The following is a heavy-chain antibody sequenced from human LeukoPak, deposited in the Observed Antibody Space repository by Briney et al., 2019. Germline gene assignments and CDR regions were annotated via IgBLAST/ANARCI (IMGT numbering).Heavy chain of an antibody. CDR3: HYYDSSGYVRVGDAFHI. CDR1: GYSFTSYW. V-gene: IGHV5-51*01. J-gene: IGHJ3*02. Sequence: GESLKISCKGSGYSFTSYWIGWVRQMPGKGLEWMGIIYPGDSDTRYSPSFQGQVTISADKSISTAYLQWSSLKASDTVMYYCHYYDSSGYVRVGDAFHIWGQGPMLTVSS. CDR2: IYPGDSDT. D-gene: IGHD3-22*01.